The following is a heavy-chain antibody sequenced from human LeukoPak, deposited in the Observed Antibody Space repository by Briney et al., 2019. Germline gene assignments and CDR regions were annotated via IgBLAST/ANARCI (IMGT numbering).Heavy chain of an antibody. J-gene: IGHJ4*02. CDR2: ISSSGRNI. Sequence: KPGGSLRLSCAASGFTFSSYGMNWVRQAPGKGLEWVSSISSSGRNIFYVDSVTGRFTISRDNSNNSLFLQMNNLRAEDTAVYYCARDASRGLLSDYWCQGTLVTVSS. CDR1: GFTFSSYG. CDR3: ARDASRGLLSDY. V-gene: IGHV3-21*01. D-gene: IGHD3-10*01.